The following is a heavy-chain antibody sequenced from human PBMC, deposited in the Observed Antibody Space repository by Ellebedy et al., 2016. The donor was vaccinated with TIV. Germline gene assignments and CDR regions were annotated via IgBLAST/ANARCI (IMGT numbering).Heavy chain of an antibody. CDR3: ARAKRGSYYSAFDI. CDR2: IYSDGST. J-gene: IGHJ3*02. D-gene: IGHD1-26*01. Sequence: GRSLRLSXAASGVNVSSNYMSWVRQAPGKGLEWVSIIYSDGSTYYADSVKGRFTLSRDISKNTLFLQMNSLRAEDTAVYYCARAKRGSYYSAFDIWGQGTMVTVSS. V-gene: IGHV3-53*01. CDR1: GVNVSSNY.